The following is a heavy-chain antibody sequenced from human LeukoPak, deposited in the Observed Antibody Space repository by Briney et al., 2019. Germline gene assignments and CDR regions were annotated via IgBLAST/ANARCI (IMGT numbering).Heavy chain of an antibody. D-gene: IGHD3/OR15-3a*01. CDR1: GGSFSGYY. CDR3: ARQTGSGLFILP. V-gene: IGHV4-34*01. CDR2: INHSGST. Sequence: SETLSLTCAVYGGSFSGYYWSWIRQPPGKGLEWIGEINHSGSTNYNPSLKSRLTISVDTSKNQFSLKLRSVTAADTAVYYCARQTGSGLFILPGGQGTLVTVSS. J-gene: IGHJ4*02.